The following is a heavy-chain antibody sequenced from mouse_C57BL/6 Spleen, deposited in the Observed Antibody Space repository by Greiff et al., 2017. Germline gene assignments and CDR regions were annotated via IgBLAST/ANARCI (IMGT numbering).Heavy chain of an antibody. CDR3: ARDSNYSWFAY. D-gene: IGHD2-5*01. Sequence: EVQLVESGGGLVKPGGSLKLSCAASGFTFSSYAMSWVRQTPEKRLEWVATISDGGSYTYYPDNVKGRFTISRDNAKNNLYLQMSHLKSEDTAMYYCARDSNYSWFAYWGQGTLVTVSA. CDR2: ISDGGSYT. V-gene: IGHV5-4*01. CDR1: GFTFSSYA. J-gene: IGHJ3*01.